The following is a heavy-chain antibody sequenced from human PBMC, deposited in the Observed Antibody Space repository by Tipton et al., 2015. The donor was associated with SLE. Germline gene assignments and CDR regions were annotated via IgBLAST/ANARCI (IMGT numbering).Heavy chain of an antibody. Sequence: TLSLTCTVSGDSFSSGSSSWNWVRQPAGKGLEWIGLIYNSGITNYNPSLQSRVTLSVDMSKNQFSLKLTSVTAADTAVYFCARDRDIVLEPVPIPPAFDIWGQGTTVTVSS. V-gene: IGHV4-61*02. J-gene: IGHJ3*02. CDR2: IYNSGIT. CDR3: ARDRDIVLEPVPIPPAFDI. CDR1: GDSFSSGSSS. D-gene: IGHD2-8*02.